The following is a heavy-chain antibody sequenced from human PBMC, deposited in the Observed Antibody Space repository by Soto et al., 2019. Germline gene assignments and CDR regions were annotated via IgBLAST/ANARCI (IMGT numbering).Heavy chain of an antibody. D-gene: IGHD3-9*01. V-gene: IGHV3-30-3*01. J-gene: IGHJ6*02. Sequence: PGESLRLSCAASGYPFSSYAMHWVRQAPGKELEWVAVISYDGSNKYYADSVKGRFTISGDNSKNTLYLQMNSLRAEDTAVYYCARDVILTGYWDDLDYYYYGMDVWGQGTTVTVSS. CDR2: ISYDGSNK. CDR3: ARDVILTGYWDDLDYYYYGMDV. CDR1: GYPFSSYA.